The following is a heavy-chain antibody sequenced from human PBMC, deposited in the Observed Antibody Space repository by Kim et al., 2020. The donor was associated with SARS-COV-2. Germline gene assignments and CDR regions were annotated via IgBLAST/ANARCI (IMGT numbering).Heavy chain of an antibody. CDR3: ARDSTGAATLAFDI. V-gene: IGHV1-2*04. Sequence: AQKFQGWVTMTRDTSISTVYMELSRLRSDDTAVYYCARDSTGAATLAFDIWGQGTMVTVSS. D-gene: IGHD2-15*01. J-gene: IGHJ3*02.